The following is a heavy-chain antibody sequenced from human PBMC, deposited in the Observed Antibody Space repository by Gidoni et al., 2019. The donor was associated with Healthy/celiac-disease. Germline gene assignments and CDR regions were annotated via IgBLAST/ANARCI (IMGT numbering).Heavy chain of an antibody. Sequence: VKLVESGGGLVTPGGSLRLSWDAFGFTFSNYSMSWVRQATGKGLEWVSSISSSSSYIYYAYSVKGRFTISRDNAKNSLYLQMNSLRAEDTAVYYCAGDPNRSNWFDPWGQGTLVTVSS. CDR2: ISSSSSYI. J-gene: IGHJ5*02. CDR3: AGDPNRSNWFDP. CDR1: GFTFSNYS. V-gene: IGHV3-21*01.